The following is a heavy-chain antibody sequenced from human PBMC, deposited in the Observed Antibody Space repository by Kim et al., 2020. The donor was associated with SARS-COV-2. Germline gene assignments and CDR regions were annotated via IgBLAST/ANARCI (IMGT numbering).Heavy chain of an antibody. Sequence: KSRVTISVDTSKNQFSLKLSSVTAADTAVYYCARAPLYSSSWYPGRWFDPWGQGTLVTVSS. D-gene: IGHD6-13*01. CDR3: ARAPLYSSSWYPGRWFDP. V-gene: IGHV4-34*01. J-gene: IGHJ5*02.